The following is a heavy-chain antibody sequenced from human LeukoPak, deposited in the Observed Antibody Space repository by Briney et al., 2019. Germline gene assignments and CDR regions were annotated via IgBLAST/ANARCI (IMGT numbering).Heavy chain of an antibody. D-gene: IGHD3-10*01. Sequence: SETLSLTCAVYGGSFSGYYWSWIRQPQGKGLEWIGEINHSGSTNYNPSLKSRVTISVDTSKNQFSLKLSSVTAADTAVYYCARGGPYYYGSGSLRRKYYFDYWGQGTLVTVSS. CDR3: ARGGPYYYGSGSLRRKYYFDY. CDR1: GGSFSGYY. J-gene: IGHJ4*02. V-gene: IGHV4-34*01. CDR2: INHSGST.